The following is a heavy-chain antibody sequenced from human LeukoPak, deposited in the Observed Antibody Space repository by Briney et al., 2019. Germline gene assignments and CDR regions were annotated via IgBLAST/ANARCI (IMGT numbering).Heavy chain of an antibody. J-gene: IGHJ4*02. CDR1: GGTISSYY. CDR2: IYYSGSP. CDR3: AREGRGFGWSRYFDY. V-gene: IGHV4-59*01. Sequence: SETLSLTCTVSGGTISSYYWSWIRQPPGKGLEWIGYIYYSGSPNYNPSLKSRVTISVDTSKNQFSLKLSSVTAADTAVYYCAREGRGFGWSRYFDYWGQGTLVTVSS. D-gene: IGHD6-19*01.